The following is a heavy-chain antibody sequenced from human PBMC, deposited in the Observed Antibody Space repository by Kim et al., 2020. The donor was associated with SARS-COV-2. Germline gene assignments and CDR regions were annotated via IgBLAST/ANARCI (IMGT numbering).Heavy chain of an antibody. J-gene: IGHJ6*02. Sequence: GGSLRLSCAASGFTFSSYGMHWVRQAPGKGLEWVAVISYDGSNKYYVDSVKGRFTISRDNSKNTLYLQMNSLRAEDTAVYYCAKESGSGSYYAWTYYYGMDVWGQGTTVTVSS. CDR1: GFTFSSYG. D-gene: IGHD3-10*01. V-gene: IGHV3-30*18. CDR3: AKESGSGSYYAWTYYYGMDV. CDR2: ISYDGSNK.